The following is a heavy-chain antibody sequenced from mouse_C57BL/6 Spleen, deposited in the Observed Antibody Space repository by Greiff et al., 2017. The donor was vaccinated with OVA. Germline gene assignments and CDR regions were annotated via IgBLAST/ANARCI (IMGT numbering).Heavy chain of an antibody. CDR2: IDPSDSET. CDR1: GYTFTSYW. V-gene: IGHV1-52*01. Sequence: VQLKQPGAELVRPGSSVKLSCKASGYTFTSYWMPWVKQRPIQGLEWIGNIDPSDSETHYNQKFKDKATLPVDKSSSTAYMQLSILTSEDSAVYYCARWGYGSSYEYRGKGTTRTVSS. CDR3: ARWGYGSSYEY. D-gene: IGHD1-1*01. J-gene: IGHJ2*01.